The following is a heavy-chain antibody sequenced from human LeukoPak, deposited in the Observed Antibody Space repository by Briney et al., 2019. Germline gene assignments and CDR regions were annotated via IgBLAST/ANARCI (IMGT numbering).Heavy chain of an antibody. V-gene: IGHV4-38-2*02. CDR1: GYSISSGYY. D-gene: IGHD6-6*01. CDR3: ARESVHGFDY. CDR2: IYHSGST. Sequence: SETLSLTCAVSGYSISSGYYWGWIRPPPGKGLEWIGSIYHSGSTYYNPSLKSRVTLSVDTSKNQFSLKLSSVTAAYTAVYYGARESVHGFDYWGQGTLVTVSS. J-gene: IGHJ4*02.